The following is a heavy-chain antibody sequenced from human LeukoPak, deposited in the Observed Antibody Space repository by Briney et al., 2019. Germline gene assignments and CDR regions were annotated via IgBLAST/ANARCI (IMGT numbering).Heavy chain of an antibody. CDR2: IYSDNT. V-gene: IGHV3-53*01. CDR3: ARGGDYGVKIDH. J-gene: IGHJ4*02. CDR1: GFTVSSNS. Sequence: GGSLRLSCTVSGFTVSSNSMSWVRQAPGKGLEWVSFIYSDNTHYSDSVKGRFTISRDNSKNTLDLQMNSLRAEDTAVYYCARGGDYGVKIDHWGQGTLVTVSS. D-gene: IGHD4-17*01.